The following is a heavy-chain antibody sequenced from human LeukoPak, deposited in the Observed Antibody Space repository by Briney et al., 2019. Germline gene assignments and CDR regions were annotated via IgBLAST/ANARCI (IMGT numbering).Heavy chain of an antibody. D-gene: IGHD6-19*01. J-gene: IGHJ4*02. Sequence: SETLPLTCAVSGGAISSSGYFWSWIRQHPGKGPEWIGYIYHSGSAYYNPSLKSRVIISVGTSKNQFSLKLSSVTAADTAVYYCASNRITVAKFDYWGQGTLVTVSS. V-gene: IGHV4-31*11. CDR2: IYHSGSA. CDR1: GGAISSSGYF. CDR3: ASNRITVAKFDY.